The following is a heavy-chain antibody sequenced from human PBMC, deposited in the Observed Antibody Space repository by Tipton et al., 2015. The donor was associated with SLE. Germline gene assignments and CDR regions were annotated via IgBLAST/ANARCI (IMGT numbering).Heavy chain of an antibody. CDR3: ARGGAGYPAAFDP. J-gene: IGHJ5*02. CDR1: GGSISSYY. Sequence: TLSLTCTVSGGSISSYYWSWIRQPPGKGLEWIGEINHSGSTNYNPSLKSRVTISVDTSKNQFSLKLSSVTAADTAVYYCARGGAGYPAAFDPWGRGTLVTVSS. CDR2: INHSGST. D-gene: IGHD5-12*01. V-gene: IGHV4-34*01.